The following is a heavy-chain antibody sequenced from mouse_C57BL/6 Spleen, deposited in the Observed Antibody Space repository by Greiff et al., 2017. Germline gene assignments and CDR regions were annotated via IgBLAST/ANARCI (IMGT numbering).Heavy chain of an antibody. Sequence: VQLQQPGPELVKPGASVQISCKASGYAFSSSWMNWVKQRPGKGLEWIGRIYPGDGDTNYNGKFKGKDTLTADKSSSTAYMQLSSLTSEDSAVYFCAETVLWAYWGQGTLVTVSA. J-gene: IGHJ3*01. V-gene: IGHV1-82*01. CDR3: AETVLWAY. CDR1: GYAFSSSW. D-gene: IGHD4-1*01. CDR2: IYPGDGDT.